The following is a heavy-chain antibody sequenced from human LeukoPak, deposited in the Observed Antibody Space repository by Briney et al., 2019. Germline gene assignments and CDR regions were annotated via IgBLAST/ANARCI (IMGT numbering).Heavy chain of an antibody. D-gene: IGHD3-3*01. J-gene: IGHJ3*02. CDR3: ARVHDFWSGSRRDDALDI. CDR2: VYTGGST. V-gene: IGHV3-53*01. CDR1: GFAVSTNF. Sequence: GGSLRLSCAVSGFAVSTNFMSWVRQAPGKGLECVSLVYTGGSTYSADSVKGRFTISRDNFKITLYLQMNSLRAEDTAVYYCARVHDFWSGSRRDDALDIWGQGTLVTVSS.